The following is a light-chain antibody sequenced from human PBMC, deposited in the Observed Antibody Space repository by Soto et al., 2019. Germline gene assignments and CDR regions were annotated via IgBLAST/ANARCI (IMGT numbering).Light chain of an antibody. V-gene: IGKV3-20*01. Sequence: DIVLTQSPGALSLSPGERATLSCRASQSLTSSYLAWYQQKPGQAPRLLMYGASSRATGIPDRFSGSGSGTDFTLTISRLEPEDFAVYYCQHFGGTTFTFGQGTRLEIK. J-gene: IGKJ5*01. CDR3: QHFGGTTFT. CDR1: QSLTSSY. CDR2: GAS.